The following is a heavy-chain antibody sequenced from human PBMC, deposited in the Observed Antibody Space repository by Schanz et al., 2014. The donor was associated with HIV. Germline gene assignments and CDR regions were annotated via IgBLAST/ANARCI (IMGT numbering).Heavy chain of an antibody. J-gene: IGHJ5*02. CDR1: GSTFPDLD. Sequence: QVRLAQSGAEVKRPGASVTVSCMAVGSTFPDLDINWVRQATGQGLEWMGWMNPNSGNTGYAQKFQGRVTMTRNTSISTAYMELSSLTSEDTAVYYCARGRRDVSMIILYWFDPWGQGTLVTVSS. D-gene: IGHD3-22*01. CDR2: MNPNSGNT. CDR3: ARGRRDVSMIILYWFDP. V-gene: IGHV1-8*01.